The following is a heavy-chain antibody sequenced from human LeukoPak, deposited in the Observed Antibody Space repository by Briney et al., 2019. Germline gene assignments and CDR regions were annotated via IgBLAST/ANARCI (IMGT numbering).Heavy chain of an antibody. D-gene: IGHD3-22*01. CDR3: AKATAYYYDSSGYSFDY. Sequence: GGSLRLSCAASGFTFSSYAMSWVRQAPGKRLEWVSAISGSGGSTYYADSVKGRFTISRDNSKNTLYLQMNSLRAEDTAVYYCAKATAYYYDSSGYSFDYWGQGALVAVSS. CDR1: GFTFSSYA. CDR2: ISGSGGST. J-gene: IGHJ4*02. V-gene: IGHV3-23*01.